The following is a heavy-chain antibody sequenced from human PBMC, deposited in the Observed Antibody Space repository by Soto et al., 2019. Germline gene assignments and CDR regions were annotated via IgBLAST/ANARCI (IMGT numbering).Heavy chain of an antibody. D-gene: IGHD3-22*01. CDR2: IDPSDSYT. Sequence: PGESLKISCKGSGYSFTSYWISWVRQMPGKGLEWMGRIDPSDSYTNYSPSFQGHVTISADKSISTAYLQWSSLKASDTAMYYCARHHYYYDSSGYLGYWGQGTLVTVSS. V-gene: IGHV5-10-1*01. J-gene: IGHJ4*02. CDR3: ARHHYYYDSSGYLGY. CDR1: GYSFTSYW.